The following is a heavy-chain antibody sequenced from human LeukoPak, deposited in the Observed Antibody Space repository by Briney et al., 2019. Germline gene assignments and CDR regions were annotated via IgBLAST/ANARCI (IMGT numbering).Heavy chain of an antibody. D-gene: IGHD4-23*01. CDR3: ATNLATVVTPAYY. CDR1: AYTLTELS. Sequence: WASVTVSCKVSAYTLTELSMHWVRQAPGKGLEWMGGFDPEDGERIYEQKFQGRVIMTEDTSTDTAYMEMRSLKSEDTAVYYCATNLATVVTPAYYWGQGTVVIVSA. CDR2: FDPEDGER. V-gene: IGHV1-24*01. J-gene: IGHJ4*02.